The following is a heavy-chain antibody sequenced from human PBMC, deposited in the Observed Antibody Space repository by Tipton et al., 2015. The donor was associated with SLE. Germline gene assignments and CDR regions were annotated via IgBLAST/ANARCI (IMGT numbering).Heavy chain of an antibody. V-gene: IGHV4-39*01. Sequence: TLSLTCTVSCGSLSSGSHYWGWIRQPPGKGLEWIGSIHYSGSTYYNPSLKSRVTISVDTSKNQFSLKLSSVTAADRAVYYCARGLGMDVWGQGTTVTVSS. CDR2: IHYSGST. CDR3: ARGLGMDV. CDR1: CGSLSSGSHY. J-gene: IGHJ6*02.